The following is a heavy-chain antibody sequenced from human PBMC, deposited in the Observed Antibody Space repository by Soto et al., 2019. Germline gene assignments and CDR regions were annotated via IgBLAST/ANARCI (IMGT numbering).Heavy chain of an antibody. V-gene: IGHV4-59*08. CDR1: GGSISSYY. CDR2: IYYSVST. Sequence: SETLSLTCTVSGGSISSYYWTWIRQPPGKGLEWIGFIYYSVSTNYSPSLKSRVTISVDTSKSQFSLNLSFVTAADTGVYYCATMGTPATGLYFFDYWGKGSLVT. CDR3: ATMGTPATGLYFFDY. D-gene: IGHD2-15*01. J-gene: IGHJ4*02.